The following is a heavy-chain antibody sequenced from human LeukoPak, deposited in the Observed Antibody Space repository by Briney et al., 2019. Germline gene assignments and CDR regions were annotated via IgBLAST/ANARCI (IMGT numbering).Heavy chain of an antibody. J-gene: IGHJ4*02. CDR3: GVMILGTFDY. D-gene: IGHD3/OR15-3a*01. Sequence: PSETLSLTCTVSDGSISSSGCYWGWIRHPPRKRLEWIGSMYHSGTTYYNMSHNRRVTISVETSKNHFSLQLRPLTAADTAVYYCGVMILGTFDYWGEGTLVTVSS. CDR1: DGSISSSGCY. CDR2: MYHSGTT. V-gene: IGHV4-39*01.